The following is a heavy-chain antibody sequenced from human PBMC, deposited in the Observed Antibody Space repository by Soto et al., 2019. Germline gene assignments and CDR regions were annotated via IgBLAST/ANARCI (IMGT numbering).Heavy chain of an antibody. CDR2: ISTTSNYI. CDR1: GFTFSSYS. V-gene: IGHV3-21*04. D-gene: IGHD4-17*01. CDR3: ARDGSLYDDSVSNCLDY. J-gene: IGHJ4*02. Sequence: EVQLVESGGGLVKPGGSLRLSCEASGFTFSSYSMNWVRQAPGKGLEWVSSISTTSNYIYYVDSVKGRFTISRDNAKNSLYLQMTSLRAEDTAVYYCARDGSLYDDSVSNCLDYWGQGTLVTVSS.